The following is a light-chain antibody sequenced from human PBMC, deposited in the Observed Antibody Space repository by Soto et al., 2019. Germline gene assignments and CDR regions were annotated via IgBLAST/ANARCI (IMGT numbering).Light chain of an antibody. Sequence: QPVLTQSSSASASLGSSVKLTCTLSSGHRSYIIAWHQQQPGKAPRYLMKLEGSGSYNKGSGVPDRFSGSSSGADRYLTMSNLLSEDEADYYCETWDSNIRVFGGGTKLTVL. CDR2: LEGSGSY. J-gene: IGLJ2*01. V-gene: IGLV4-60*03. CDR3: ETWDSNIRV. CDR1: SGHRSYI.